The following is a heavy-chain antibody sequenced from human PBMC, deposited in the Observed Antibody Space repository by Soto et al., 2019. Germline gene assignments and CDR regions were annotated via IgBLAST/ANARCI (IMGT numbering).Heavy chain of an antibody. J-gene: IGHJ4*02. Sequence: QVQLVQSGAEVKKPGASVKVSCKASGYTFTSYGISWVRQAPGQGLEWMGWISAYNGNTKYAQKLQGRVTTTTDTSTSTAYMEPRSLRSDDTAAYYCARDLGGSYSATVDCWGQGTLVTVSS. CDR2: ISAYNGNT. CDR1: GYTFTSYG. CDR3: ARDLGGSYSATVDC. V-gene: IGHV1-18*01. D-gene: IGHD1-26*01.